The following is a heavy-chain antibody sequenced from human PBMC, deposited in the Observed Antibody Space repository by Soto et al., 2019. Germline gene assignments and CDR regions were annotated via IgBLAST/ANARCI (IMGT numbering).Heavy chain of an antibody. V-gene: IGHV5-10-1*01. CDR3: ARNLADYGGNEFDY. CDR2: IDPSDSYT. D-gene: IGHD4-17*01. J-gene: IGHJ4*02. CDR1: GYSFTSYW. Sequence: PGEALKISFKGSGYSFTSYWISWGRQMPGKGLEWMGRIDPSDSYTNYSPSFQGHVTISADKSISTAYLQWSSLKASDTAMYYCARNLADYGGNEFDYWGQGTLVTVSS.